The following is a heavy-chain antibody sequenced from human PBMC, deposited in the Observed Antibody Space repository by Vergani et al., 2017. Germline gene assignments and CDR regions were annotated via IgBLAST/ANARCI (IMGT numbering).Heavy chain of an antibody. Sequence: QLQLQESGPGLVKPSETLSLTCTVSGGSISSSSYYWGWIRQPPGKGLEWIGSMYYSGSTYYNPSLRSRVTISVDTSKNQFSLKFSSVTAADTAVYYCARHETYPYYYYYMDVWGKGTTVTVSS. V-gene: IGHV4-39*01. CDR2: MYYSGST. J-gene: IGHJ6*03. CDR3: ARHETYPYYYYYMDV. CDR1: GGSISSSSYY.